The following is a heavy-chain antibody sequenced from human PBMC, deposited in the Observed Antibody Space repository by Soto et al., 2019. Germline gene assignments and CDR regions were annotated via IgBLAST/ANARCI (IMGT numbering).Heavy chain of an antibody. CDR1: EFSFSSYA. V-gene: IGHV3-23*01. CDR2: ISATGTTT. CDR3: ATYSSPFDY. D-gene: IGHD6-13*01. J-gene: IGHJ4*02. Sequence: GGSLRLSCAASEFSFSSYALNWVRQAPGRGLEWVSAISATGTTTYYADSVKGRLTISRDNSKRTLFLHMDSLSPEDTAVYYCATYSSPFDYWGQGTLVTVSS.